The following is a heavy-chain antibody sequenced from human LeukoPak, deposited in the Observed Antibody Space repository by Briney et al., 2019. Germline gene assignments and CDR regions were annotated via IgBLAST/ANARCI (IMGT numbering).Heavy chain of an antibody. D-gene: IGHD5-12*01. J-gene: IGHJ6*02. CDR2: IKPNSGGT. Sequence: ASVKVSCKASGYTFTGYYMHWVRQAPGQGLEWMGWIKPNSGGTNYAQKFQGRVTMTRDTSISTAYMELSRLRSDDTAVYYCARVYSLYYYYYGMDVWGQGTTVTVSS. CDR1: GYTFTGYY. CDR3: ARVYSLYYYYYGMDV. V-gene: IGHV1-2*02.